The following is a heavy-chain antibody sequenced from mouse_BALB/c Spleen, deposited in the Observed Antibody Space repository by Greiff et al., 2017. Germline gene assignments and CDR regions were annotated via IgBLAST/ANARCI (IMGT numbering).Heavy chain of an antibody. V-gene: IGHV1S132*01. D-gene: IGHD1-1*01. J-gene: IGHJ4*01. CDR2: IFPGTGTT. CDR3: ARGSNYAMDY. CDR1: GYTFTSYW. Sequence: VQLQQSGAELVKPGASVKLSCKTSGYTFTSYWIQWVKQRPGQGLGWIGEIFPGTGTTYYNEKFKGKATLTIDTSSSTAYMQLSSLTSEDSAVYFCARGSNYAMDYWGQGTPVTVSS.